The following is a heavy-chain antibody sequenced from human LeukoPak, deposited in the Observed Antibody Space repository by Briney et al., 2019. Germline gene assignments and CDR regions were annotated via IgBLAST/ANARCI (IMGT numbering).Heavy chain of an antibody. D-gene: IGHD3-22*01. Sequence: GRSLRLSCVASGFTFSDYAMHWVRQAPGKGLEWVAVISYDGNNEYYADSVKGRFTISRDNSKNTLYLQMNSLRAEDTAVYYCAKDRNVPYYCDSSGYYFDYWGQGTLVTVSS. CDR1: GFTFSDYA. V-gene: IGHV3-30*04. CDR2: ISYDGNNE. J-gene: IGHJ4*02. CDR3: AKDRNVPYYCDSSGYYFDY.